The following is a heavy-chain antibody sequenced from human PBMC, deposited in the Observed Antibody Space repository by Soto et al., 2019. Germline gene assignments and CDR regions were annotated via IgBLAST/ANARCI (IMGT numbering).Heavy chain of an antibody. D-gene: IGHD5-12*01. CDR3: ATDPVEMATIHDAFDS. Sequence: QVQLVESGGGVGQPGRSLRLSCAASGFTFSSYGMHWVRQAPGKGLEWLAVIWYDGSNKYYADSVKGRFTISRDNSKNTLYLQMNSLRAEDTAVYYCATDPVEMATIHDAFDSWGQGTMVTVSS. V-gene: IGHV3-33*01. CDR2: IWYDGSNK. J-gene: IGHJ3*02. CDR1: GFTFSSYG.